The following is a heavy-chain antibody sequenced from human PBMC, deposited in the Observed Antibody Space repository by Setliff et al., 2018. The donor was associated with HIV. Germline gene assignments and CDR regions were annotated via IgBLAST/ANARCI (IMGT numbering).Heavy chain of an antibody. CDR1: GGSISSHY. J-gene: IGHJ6*02. D-gene: IGHD3-10*01. V-gene: IGHV4-59*11. Sequence: SETLSLTCTVSGGSISSHYWSWIRQPPGKGLEWVGLIYYTGIPTYNPSLSSRVTISVDTSKNQFSLKVNSVTAADTAVYYCASPKERYYYGSGTNVREYYGMDVWGQGTTVTVSS. CDR3: ASPKERYYYGSGTNVREYYGMDV. CDR2: IYYTGIP.